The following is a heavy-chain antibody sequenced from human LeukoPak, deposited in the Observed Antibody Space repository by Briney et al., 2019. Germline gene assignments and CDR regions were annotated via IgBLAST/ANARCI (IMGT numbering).Heavy chain of an antibody. D-gene: IGHD7-27*01. CDR3: ARDLHSGEVDI. V-gene: IGHV3-21*01. CDR1: GFTFSIYT. J-gene: IGHJ3*02. CDR2: ISSSSTYI. Sequence: GGSLRLSCAASGFTFSIYTMNWVRQAPGKGLEWVSSISSSSTYIYYADSVKGRFTISRDNAKNSLYLQMNSLRAEGTAVYYCARDLHSGEVDIWGQGTMVTVSS.